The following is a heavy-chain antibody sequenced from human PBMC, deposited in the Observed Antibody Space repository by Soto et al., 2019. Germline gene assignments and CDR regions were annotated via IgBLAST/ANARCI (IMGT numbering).Heavy chain of an antibody. CDR2: ISSTTNYI. V-gene: IGHV3-21*06. CDR3: ARESEDLTSNFDY. Sequence: GGSLRLSCAASGFTFTRYSMNWVRQAPGKGLEWVSSISSTTNYIYYGDSMKGRFTISRDNAKNSLYLEMIRLRSEDTAVYYGARESEDLTSNFDYWGQGTLVTVSS. CDR1: GFTFTRYS. J-gene: IGHJ4*02.